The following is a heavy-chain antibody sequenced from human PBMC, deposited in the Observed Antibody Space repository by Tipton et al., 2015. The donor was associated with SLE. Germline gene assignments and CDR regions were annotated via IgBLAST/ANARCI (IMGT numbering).Heavy chain of an antibody. J-gene: IGHJ2*01. V-gene: IGHV4-39*06. CDR2: IFYSGST. CDR3: ARRLGGGFSQWYFDL. Sequence: TLSLTCTVSGGSISSSNYYWGWFRQPPGKGLEWIGSIFYSGSTYYSPSLKSRVTISVDTSKNQFPRKLPSVTAADTAVYYWARRLGGGFSQWYFDLWGRGPLVTVSS. CDR1: GGSISSSNYY. D-gene: IGHD3-10*01.